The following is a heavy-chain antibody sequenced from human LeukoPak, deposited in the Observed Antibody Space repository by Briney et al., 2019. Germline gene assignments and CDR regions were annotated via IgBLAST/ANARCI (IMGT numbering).Heavy chain of an antibody. Sequence: AGGSLRLSCVASGFTFSSSWMNWVRQAPGKGLKWVSVIYSGGSTYYADSVKGRFTISRDNSKNTLYLQMNSLRAEDTAVYYCAGSPYGPGGRHYFDYWGQGTLVTVSS. CDR2: IYSGGST. J-gene: IGHJ4*02. V-gene: IGHV3-53*01. CDR3: AGSPYGPGGRHYFDY. D-gene: IGHD3-16*01. CDR1: GFTFSSSW.